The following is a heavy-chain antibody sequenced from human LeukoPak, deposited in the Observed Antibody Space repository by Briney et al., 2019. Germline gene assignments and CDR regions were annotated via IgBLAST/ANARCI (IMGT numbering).Heavy chain of an antibody. V-gene: IGHV3-21*01. CDR2: ISSASTYI. D-gene: IGHD5-18*01. J-gene: IGHJ4*02. CDR3: ARDTDGYSYGLNYFDY. CDR1: GFTFSTHT. Sequence: GGSLRLSCVASGFTFSTHTMNWVRQAPGKGLEWVSSISSASTYIYSADSVRGRFTISRDNAKNSLYLQMNSLRAEDTAVYYCARDTDGYSYGLNYFDYWGQGTLVTVSS.